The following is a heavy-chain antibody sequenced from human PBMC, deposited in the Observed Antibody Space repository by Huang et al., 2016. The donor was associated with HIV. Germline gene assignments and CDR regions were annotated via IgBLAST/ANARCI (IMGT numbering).Heavy chain of an antibody. D-gene: IGHD3-22*01. CDR1: GVNFNIYE. J-gene: IGHJ4*02. CDR3: ARARGFLYDSTGYYSRYYFDS. CDR2: MNPQSGTT. Sequence: QVQLVQSGAEVKTRGASVKVSCKASGVNFNIYEFNWERQASGQGLEWMGRMNPQSGTTGYAQKCQGRVTITRNTSITSAYMDLRSLRSEDTAVYYCARARGFLYDSTGYYSRYYFDSWGQGTLVTISS. V-gene: IGHV1-8*03.